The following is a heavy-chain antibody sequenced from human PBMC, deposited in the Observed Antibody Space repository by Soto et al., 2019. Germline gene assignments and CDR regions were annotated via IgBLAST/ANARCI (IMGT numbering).Heavy chain of an antibody. V-gene: IGHV4-30-4*01. CDR3: AKAGSLGYWYFDL. Sequence: QVQLQESGPGLVKPSQTLSLTCAVSGGSISSGDSFWSWIRQPPGNGLEWIGYVFYTGSTYYNPSLKSRVSISVDTSKKQFSLKLSSVTAADTAVYYCAKAGSLGYWYFDLWGRGTLVTVSS. J-gene: IGHJ2*01. CDR1: GGSISSGDSF. D-gene: IGHD1-26*01. CDR2: VFYTGST.